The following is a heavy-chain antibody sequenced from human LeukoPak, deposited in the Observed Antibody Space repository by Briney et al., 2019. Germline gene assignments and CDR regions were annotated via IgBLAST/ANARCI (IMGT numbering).Heavy chain of an antibody. Sequence: GGSLRLSCAASGFTFSSYEIHWVRQAPGKGLEWVSKIGGIGSIMYADSVKGRFTISTDSAKSSVYLQMNSLRAEDTAVYFCARTYTGAWFDYWGQGALVTVSS. CDR3: ARTYTGAWFDY. D-gene: IGHD1-14*01. J-gene: IGHJ4*02. CDR2: IGGIGSI. CDR1: GFTFSSYE. V-gene: IGHV3-48*03.